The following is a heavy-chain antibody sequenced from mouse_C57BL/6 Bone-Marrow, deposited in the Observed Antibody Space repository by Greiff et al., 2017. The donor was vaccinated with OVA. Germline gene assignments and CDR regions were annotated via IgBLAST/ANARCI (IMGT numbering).Heavy chain of an antibody. V-gene: IGHV1-64*01. D-gene: IGHD2-4*01. J-gene: IGHJ3*01. Sequence: QVQLQQSGAELVKPGASVKLSCKASGYTFTSYWMHWVKQRPGQGLEWIGMIHPNSGSTNYNEKFKSKATLTVDKSSSTAYMQLSSLTSEDSAVYYCARRSFYYDYPWFAYWGQGTLVTVFA. CDR2: IHPNSGST. CDR1: GYTFTSYW. CDR3: ARRSFYYDYPWFAY.